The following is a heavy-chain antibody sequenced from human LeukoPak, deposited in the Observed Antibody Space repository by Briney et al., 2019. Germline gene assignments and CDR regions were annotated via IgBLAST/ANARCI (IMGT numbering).Heavy chain of an antibody. J-gene: IGHJ5*02. V-gene: IGHV1-46*01. CDR2: INPSGGST. D-gene: IGHD3-10*01. CDR3: AREVGYYGSGSYNWFDP. Sequence: ASVKVSCKASGYTFTSYQMHWVRQAPGQGLKWMGIINPSGGSTSYAQKFQGRVTITRNTSISTAYMELSSLRSEDTAVYYCAREVGYYGSGSYNWFDPWGQGTLVTVSS. CDR1: GYTFTSYQ.